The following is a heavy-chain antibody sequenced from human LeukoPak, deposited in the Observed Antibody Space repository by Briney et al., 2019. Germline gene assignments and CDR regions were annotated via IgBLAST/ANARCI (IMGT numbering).Heavy chain of an antibody. Sequence: SQTLSLTCAISGDSVSSNTAAWNWITQSTSRGLEWLGRTYYRSKWYNDYAVSVKSRITINPDTSKNQFSLQLNSVTPEDTAVYYCARGRWNYNWFDPWGQGTLVTVSS. D-gene: IGHD1-7*01. CDR1: GDSVSSNTAA. V-gene: IGHV6-1*01. CDR2: TYYRSKWYN. CDR3: ARGRWNYNWFDP. J-gene: IGHJ5*02.